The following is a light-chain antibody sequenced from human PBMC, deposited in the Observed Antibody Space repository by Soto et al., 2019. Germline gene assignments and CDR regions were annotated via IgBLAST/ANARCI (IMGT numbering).Light chain of an antibody. V-gene: IGLV2-14*01. CDR3: SSHSATSPYV. CDR1: SNGVGGYNY. CDR2: EVS. Sequence: QSVLTQPASVSGSHGQSITISCTGTSNGVGGYNYVSWYQQQPGKAPKLIIYEVSHRPSGISNRFSGSKSGNTASLTISGLHVEDEADYYCSSHSATSPYVFGTGTKLTVL. J-gene: IGLJ1*01.